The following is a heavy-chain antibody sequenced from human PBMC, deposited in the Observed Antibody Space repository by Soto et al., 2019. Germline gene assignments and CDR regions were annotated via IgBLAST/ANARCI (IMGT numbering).Heavy chain of an antibody. CDR2: ISGRGVDT. CDR3: AKDQTDVTLFDY. V-gene: IGHV3-23*01. CDR1: GFTLSDYY. D-gene: IGHD2-21*02. Sequence: GGSLRLSCAASGFTLSDYYMSWVRQAPGKGLEWVSSISGRGVDTLYADSVKGRFTISRDNSRNTLYLQVNSLRAEDTAVYYCAKDQTDVTLFDYWGQGTLVTVSS. J-gene: IGHJ4*02.